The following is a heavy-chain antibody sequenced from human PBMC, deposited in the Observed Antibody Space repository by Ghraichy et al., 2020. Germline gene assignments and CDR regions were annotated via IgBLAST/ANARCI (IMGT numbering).Heavy chain of an antibody. V-gene: IGHV4-39*01. Sequence: SETLSLTCTVSGGSISSSSYYWGWIRQPPGKGLEWIGSIYYSGSTYYNPSLKSRVTISVDTSKNQFSLKLSFVTAADTAVYYCARHDSEAAADSYGMDVWGQGTTVTVSS. D-gene: IGHD6-13*01. CDR3: ARHDSEAAADSYGMDV. J-gene: IGHJ6*02. CDR1: GGSISSSSYY. CDR2: IYYSGST.